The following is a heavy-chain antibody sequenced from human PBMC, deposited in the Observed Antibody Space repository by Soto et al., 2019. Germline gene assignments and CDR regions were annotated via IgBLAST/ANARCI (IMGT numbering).Heavy chain of an antibody. CDR1: GFSLTTSGVG. D-gene: IGHD3-10*01. CDR2: IYWDDDK. V-gene: IGHV2-5*02. CDR3: AHHPYYGLGSYSFDY. J-gene: IGHJ4*02. Sequence: QITLKESGPTLVRHTQTRTLTCTFSGFSLTTSGVGVGWIRQPPGKALEWLAVIYWDDDKRYSSSLKSRLTITKDTSKNQVVLTMTNMDPVDTATYYCAHHPYYGLGSYSFDYWGQGTLVTVSS.